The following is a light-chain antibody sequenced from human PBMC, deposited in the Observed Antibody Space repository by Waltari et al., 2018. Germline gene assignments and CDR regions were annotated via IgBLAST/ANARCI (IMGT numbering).Light chain of an antibody. V-gene: IGLV2-23*02. Sequence: QSALTQPASVSGSPGQSITISCTGTSSDVGSHDIVSWDQHHPGKAPKLMIYEVTKRPSGVSDRFSGSKSGNTASLTISGLQAEDGADYYCCSYAGSTTSVLFGGGTKLTVL. CDR2: EVT. J-gene: IGLJ2*01. CDR1: SSDVGSHDI. CDR3: CSYAGSTTSVL.